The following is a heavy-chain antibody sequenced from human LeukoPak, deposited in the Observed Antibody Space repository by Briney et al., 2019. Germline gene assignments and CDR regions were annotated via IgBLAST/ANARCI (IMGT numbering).Heavy chain of an antibody. Sequence: SETLSLTCTVSGGSISSHYWSWIRQPPGKGLEWIGYIYYSGSTNYSPSLKSRVTISVDTSKNQFSLELSSVTAADTAVYYCAREYCSSTSCYFRWFDPWGQGTLVTVSS. CDR3: AREYCSSTSCYFRWFDP. D-gene: IGHD2-2*01. V-gene: IGHV4-59*11. CDR2: IYYSGST. CDR1: GGSISSHY. J-gene: IGHJ5*02.